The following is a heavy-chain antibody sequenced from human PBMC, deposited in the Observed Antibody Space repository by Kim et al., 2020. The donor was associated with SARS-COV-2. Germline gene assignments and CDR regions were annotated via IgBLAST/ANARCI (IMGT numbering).Heavy chain of an antibody. Sequence: ASVKVSCKASGYTFTGYYMHWVRQAPGQGLEWMGWINPNSGGTNYAQKFQGRVTMTRDTSISTAYMELSRLRSDDTAMYYCARSPRIWSGYYYYGMDVWGQGTTVTVSS. CDR1: GYTFTGYY. CDR3: ARSPRIWSGYYYYGMDV. V-gene: IGHV1-2*02. J-gene: IGHJ6*02. CDR2: INPNSGGT. D-gene: IGHD3-3*01.